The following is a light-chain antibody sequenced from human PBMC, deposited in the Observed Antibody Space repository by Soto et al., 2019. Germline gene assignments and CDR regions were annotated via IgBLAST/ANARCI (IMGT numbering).Light chain of an antibody. J-gene: IGKJ2*01. CDR1: QSVSSSY. V-gene: IGKV3-20*01. Sequence: EIALTQSPGTLSLSPGERATLSCRASQSVSSSYLAWYQQKPGQAPRLLIYGASRRATGIPDRFSGSGSGTDFTLTISRLEPEDFAVYYYQKYGSSTPSTFGQGTTLEIK. CDR2: GAS. CDR3: QKYGSSTPST.